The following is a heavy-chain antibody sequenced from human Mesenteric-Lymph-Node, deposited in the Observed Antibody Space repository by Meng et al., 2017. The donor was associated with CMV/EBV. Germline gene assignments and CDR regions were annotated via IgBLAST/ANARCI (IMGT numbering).Heavy chain of an antibody. CDR1: NSRECW. CDR3: ARDRGGSGAAAGGDNWFDR. D-gene: IGHD6-13*01. CDR2: IYQDGVT. J-gene: IGHJ5*02. Sequence: NSRECWRCWVRQAPGKGLGWISEIYQDGVTNDNPARRSRVTISLDNSRNQFSLKLTSVAAADTAVYYCARDRGGSGAAAGGDNWFDRWGQGTLVTVSS. V-gene: IGHV4-4*02.